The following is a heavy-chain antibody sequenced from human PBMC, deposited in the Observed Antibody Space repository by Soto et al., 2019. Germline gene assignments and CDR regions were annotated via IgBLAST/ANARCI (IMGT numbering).Heavy chain of an antibody. D-gene: IGHD4-17*01. Sequence: EEHLVESGGALVQPGGSLKLSCAASGFTFSNYWMSWVRQAPGKGLEWVANIKQDGSERYYADSVKGRFTISRHNANNTLYLQMNSLTAEDTAVYFCARLHDYGDYHCCFDPWGQGTLVTVSS. CDR2: IKQDGSER. J-gene: IGHJ5*02. CDR3: ARLHDYGDYHCCFDP. CDR1: GFTFSNYW. V-gene: IGHV3-7*01.